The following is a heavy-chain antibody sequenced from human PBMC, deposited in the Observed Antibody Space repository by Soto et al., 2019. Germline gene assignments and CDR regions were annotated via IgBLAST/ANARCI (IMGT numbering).Heavy chain of an antibody. J-gene: IGHJ4*02. V-gene: IGHV3-23*01. Sequence: GGSPRLSCAACGFTFCSYAMSWVRQEPGKGLEWVSAISGSGGSTYYADSVKGRFTISRDNSKNTLYLQMNSLRAEGTAVYYCAKALSSGLYRFDYWGQGTLVTVSS. D-gene: IGHD3-22*01. CDR3: AKALSSGLYRFDY. CDR2: ISGSGGST. CDR1: GFTFCSYA.